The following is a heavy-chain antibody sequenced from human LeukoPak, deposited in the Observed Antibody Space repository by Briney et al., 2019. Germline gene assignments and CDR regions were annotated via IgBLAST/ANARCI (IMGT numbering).Heavy chain of an antibody. J-gene: IGHJ4*02. CDR1: GFTFSSYA. CDR3: AKDRYNWNPYYFDY. V-gene: IGHV3-64*01. Sequence: PGGSLRLSCAASGFTFSSYALHWVRQAPGKGLEYVSAISSNGGSTYYANSVKGRFTISRDNSKNTLYLQMNSLRAEDTAVYYCAKDRYNWNPYYFDYWGQGTLVTVSS. D-gene: IGHD1-20*01. CDR2: ISSNGGST.